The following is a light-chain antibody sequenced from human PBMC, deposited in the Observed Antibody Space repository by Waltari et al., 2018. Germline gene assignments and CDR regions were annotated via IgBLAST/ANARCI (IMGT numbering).Light chain of an antibody. V-gene: IGKV3-11*01. CDR3: QHRNSWPLT. CDR1: RTVSRY. CDR2: DAS. Sequence: EIVLTQSPATLSSSPGERATRPCRARRTVSRYLAWYQQKPGQTPRLLIYDASNRATGIPARFSGSGSGTDFTLTISSLEPEDFAVYYCQHRNSWPLTFGGGTKVEIK. J-gene: IGKJ4*01.